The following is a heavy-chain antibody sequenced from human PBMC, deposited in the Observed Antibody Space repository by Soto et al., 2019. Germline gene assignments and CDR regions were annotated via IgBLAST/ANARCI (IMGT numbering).Heavy chain of an antibody. CDR2: INHSGST. D-gene: IGHD1-26*01. J-gene: IGHJ5*02. V-gene: IGHV4-34*01. CDR1: GGSFSGYY. Sequence: QVQLQQWGAGLLKPSETLSLTCAVYGGSFSGYYWSWIRQPPGKGLEWIGEINHSGSTNYNPSLRSRVTISVDTSKTQFSLKLSSVTAADTAVYYCASRSGSSSLYNWFDPWGQGTLVTVSS. CDR3: ASRSGSSSLYNWFDP.